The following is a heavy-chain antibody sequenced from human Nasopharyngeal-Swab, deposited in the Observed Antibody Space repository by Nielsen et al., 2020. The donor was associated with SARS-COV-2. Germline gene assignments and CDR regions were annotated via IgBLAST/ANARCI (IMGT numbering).Heavy chain of an antibody. D-gene: IGHD3-10*01. J-gene: IGHJ5*02. V-gene: IGHV4-34*01. Sequence: SETLSLTCAVYGGSFSGYYWSWIRQPPGKGLEWIGEINHSGSTNYNPSLKSRVTISVDTSKNQFSLKVSSVTAADTAVYYCARTESESLWSRKQNWFDPWGQGTLVTVSS. CDR3: ARTESESLWSRKQNWFDP. CDR1: GGSFSGYY. CDR2: INHSGST.